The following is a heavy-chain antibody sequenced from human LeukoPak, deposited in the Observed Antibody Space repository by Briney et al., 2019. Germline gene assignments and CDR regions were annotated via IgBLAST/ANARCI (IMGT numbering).Heavy chain of an antibody. CDR1: GFTFSSYA. D-gene: IGHD2-15*01. V-gene: IGHV3-23*01. CDR3: AKDRGFCSGGSCYSGY. CDR2: ISGSGGST. J-gene: IGHJ4*02. Sequence: PGGSLRLSCAASGFTFSSYAMSWVRQAPGKGLEWVSAISGSGGSTYYADSVKGRFTISRDNSKNTLYLQMNSLRAEDTAVYYCAKDRGFCSGGSCYSGYWGQGTLVTVSS.